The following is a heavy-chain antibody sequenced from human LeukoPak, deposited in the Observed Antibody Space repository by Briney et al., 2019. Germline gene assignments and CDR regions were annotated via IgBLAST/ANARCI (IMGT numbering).Heavy chain of an antibody. V-gene: IGHV4-39*07. D-gene: IGHD3-10*01. J-gene: IGHJ4*02. CDR3: ARGFFRGPDY. Sequence: SETLSLTCTVSGGSISSSSYYWGWIRQPPGKGLEWIGSIYYSGSTYYNPSLKSRVTISVDTSKNQFSLKLSSVTAADTAVYYCARGFFRGPDYWGQGTLVTVSS. CDR1: GGSISSSSYY. CDR2: IYYSGST.